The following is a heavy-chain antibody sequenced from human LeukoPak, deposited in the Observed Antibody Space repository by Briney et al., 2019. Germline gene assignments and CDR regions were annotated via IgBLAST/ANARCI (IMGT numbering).Heavy chain of an antibody. CDR3: ASSGYSSGAPP. CDR1: GGSISSSSYY. Sequence: SETLSLTCTVSGGSISSSSYYWGWIRQPPGKGLEWIESIYYSGSTYYNPSLKSRVTISVDTSKNQFSLKLSSVTAADTAVYYCASSGYSSGAPPLGQGTLVTVSS. J-gene: IGHJ5*02. CDR2: IYYSGST. D-gene: IGHD6-19*01. V-gene: IGHV4-39*01.